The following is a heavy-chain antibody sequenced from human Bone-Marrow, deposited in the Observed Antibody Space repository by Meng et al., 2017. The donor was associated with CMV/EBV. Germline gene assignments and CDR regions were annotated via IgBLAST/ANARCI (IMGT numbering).Heavy chain of an antibody. D-gene: IGHD2-21*02. CDR1: GYTFTSYY. CDR3: ARDRGVVTGIPHH. CDR2: INPSGGGT. Sequence: ASVMVSCKASGYTFTSYYIHCVRQAPGQGLEWMGIINPSGGGTSYAQRFMGRVTMTTDTSTSTVYMELSSLRSEDTAVYYCARDRGVVTGIPHHWGQGTLVTVSS. J-gene: IGHJ5*02. V-gene: IGHV1-46*01.